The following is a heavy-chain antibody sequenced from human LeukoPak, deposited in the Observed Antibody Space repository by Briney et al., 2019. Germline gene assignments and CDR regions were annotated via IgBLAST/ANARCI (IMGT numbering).Heavy chain of an antibody. CDR3: ATAPGTYSTSLFYH. J-gene: IGHJ5*02. D-gene: IGHD2-15*01. CDR1: GYTFTDYY. Sequence: ASVKVSCKPSGYTFTDYYMHWWRQAPGQGLEWVGRIDPYTGGTNFAQKFQVRVTMTRDTSISTVYMELTRLRSDDTAVYYCATAPGTYSTSLFYHWGQETLVTVS. V-gene: IGHV1-2*02. CDR2: IDPYTGGT.